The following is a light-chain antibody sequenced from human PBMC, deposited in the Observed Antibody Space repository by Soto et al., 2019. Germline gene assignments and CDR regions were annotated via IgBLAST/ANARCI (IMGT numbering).Light chain of an antibody. Sequence: DIVLTQSPGTLSLSPGERATLSCRASQSVDTTYLAWYQHKPGQAPRLLIYAASSRAAGIPDRFSGSGSGKEFSLTISRLEPDDFAVYYCQQYDPAPTLYTFGQGKKLEIK. CDR2: AAS. CDR3: QQYDPAPTLYT. CDR1: QSVDTTY. J-gene: IGKJ2*01. V-gene: IGKV3-20*01.